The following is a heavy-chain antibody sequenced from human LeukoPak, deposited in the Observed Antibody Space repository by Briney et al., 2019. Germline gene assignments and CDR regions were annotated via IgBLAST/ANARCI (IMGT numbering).Heavy chain of an antibody. CDR3: ARRGIAVAGTGGNWFDP. V-gene: IGHV5-51*01. CDR1: GYSFTSYW. Sequence: GESLQISCKGSGYSFTSYWIGWVRQMPGKGLEWMGIIYPGDSDTRYSPSFQGQVTISADKSISTAYLQWSSLKASDTAMYYCARRGIAVAGTGGNWFDPWGQGTLVTVSS. J-gene: IGHJ5*02. CDR2: IYPGDSDT. D-gene: IGHD6-19*01.